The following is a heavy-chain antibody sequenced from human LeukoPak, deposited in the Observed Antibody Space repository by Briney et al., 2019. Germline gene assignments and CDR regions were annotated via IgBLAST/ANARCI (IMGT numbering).Heavy chain of an antibody. Sequence: SETLSLTCTVSGGSISGHYWTWVRQPPGEGLESIGQIHYSGKADYNPSLMSLITISVDKSKNQMSLKVTSVTAADTAVYYCARFGVDYDMDVWGQGTTVTVS. D-gene: IGHD3-16*01. CDR1: GGSISGHY. J-gene: IGHJ6*02. CDR3: ARFGVDYDMDV. V-gene: IGHV4-59*11. CDR2: IHYSGKA.